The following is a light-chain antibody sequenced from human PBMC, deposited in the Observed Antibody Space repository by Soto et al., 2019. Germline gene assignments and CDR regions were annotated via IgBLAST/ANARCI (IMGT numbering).Light chain of an antibody. CDR2: GAY. V-gene: IGKV3-20*01. J-gene: IGKJ1*01. CDR3: QQYGSSPRT. Sequence: EIVLTQSPGTLSLSPGARATLSRRSSQSVSSSYLAWYQQKPGQAPRLLIYGAYSRATGITDRFSGSGSGTDFTLTISRLEPEDFAVYYCQQYGSSPRTFGQGTKVDIK. CDR1: QSVSSSY.